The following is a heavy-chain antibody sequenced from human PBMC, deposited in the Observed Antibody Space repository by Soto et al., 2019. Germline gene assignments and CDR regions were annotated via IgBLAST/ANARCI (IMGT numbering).Heavy chain of an antibody. V-gene: IGHV3-23*01. Sequence: EVQLLESGGGLVQPGGSLRLSCAASGFTFSSYAMSWVRQAPGKGLEWVSAISGSGGSTYYADSVKGRFTISRDNSKNTLYLQMNSLRAEDTAVYYYAKGESSSSSLWYFDLWGRGTLVTVSS. D-gene: IGHD6-6*01. CDR1: GFTFSSYA. J-gene: IGHJ2*01. CDR3: AKGESSSSSLWYFDL. CDR2: ISGSGGST.